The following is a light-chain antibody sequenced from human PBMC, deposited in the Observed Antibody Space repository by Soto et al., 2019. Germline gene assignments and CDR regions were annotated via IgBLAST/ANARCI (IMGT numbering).Light chain of an antibody. Sequence: EIVLTQSPSTLTLSPGERATLSCRASQSVSSYLAWYQQKPGQAPRLLIYDASNRATGIPARFIGSGSGTEFTLTISSLQSEDFAVYYCQQYNSWPPITFGQGTRLEIK. CDR1: QSVSSY. CDR2: DAS. V-gene: IGKV3-11*01. CDR3: QQYNSWPPIT. J-gene: IGKJ5*01.